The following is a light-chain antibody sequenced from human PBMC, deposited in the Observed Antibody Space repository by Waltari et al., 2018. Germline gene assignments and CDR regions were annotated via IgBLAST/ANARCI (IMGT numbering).Light chain of an antibody. J-gene: IGLJ1*01. CDR1: NSNVDILHL. CDR3: CSCAGYGIYV. Sequence: QSALTQPASVSGSPGQSITISCTAVNSNVDILHLVSWYQHHPGRNPNLLIYEISQRLSGISIRFTSSKSGTTASLTISGLRPEDEAGYFCCSCAGYGIYVDGSGTQVSVL. CDR2: EIS. V-gene: IGLV2-23*02.